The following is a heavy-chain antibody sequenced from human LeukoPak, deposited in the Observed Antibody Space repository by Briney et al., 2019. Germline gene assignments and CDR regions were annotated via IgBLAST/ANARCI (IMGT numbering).Heavy chain of an antibody. J-gene: IGHJ4*02. Sequence: SETLSLTCNVSGVCMSRFYCSWIRQPPGKGLEWIGYVYSSGSTSYNPSLKNRVSMSIDTSKNQFSLKLTSVTAADTAVFYCARDFDSSGRIDYWGQGMLVTVSS. CDR1: GVCMSRFY. CDR3: ARDFDSSGRIDY. D-gene: IGHD3-22*01. CDR2: VYSSGST. V-gene: IGHV4-59*01.